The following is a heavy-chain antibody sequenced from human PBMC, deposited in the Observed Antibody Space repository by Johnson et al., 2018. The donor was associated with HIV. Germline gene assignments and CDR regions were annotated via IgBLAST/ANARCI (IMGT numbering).Heavy chain of an antibody. D-gene: IGHD5-12*01. CDR3: AREAGGGYDSDAFDI. Sequence: MLLVESGGGVVQPGGSLRLSCAASGFTFDDYGMSWVRQPPGKGLEWVSGINWNGGRTGYADSVKGRLTISRDNAKNSLYLQMNSLRAEDTAVYYCAREAGGGYDSDAFDIWGQGTMVTVSS. CDR1: GFTFDDYG. V-gene: IGHV3-20*04. CDR2: INWNGGRT. J-gene: IGHJ3*02.